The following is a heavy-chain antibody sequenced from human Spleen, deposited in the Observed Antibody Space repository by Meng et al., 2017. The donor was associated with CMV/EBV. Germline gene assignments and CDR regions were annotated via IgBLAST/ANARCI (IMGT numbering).Heavy chain of an antibody. CDR2: IYYSGST. CDR1: GGSISSSSYY. V-gene: IGHV4-39*07. J-gene: IGHJ4*02. Sequence: SETLSLTCTVSGGSISSSSYYWGWIRQPPGKGLEWIGSIYYSGSTYYNPSLKSRVTISVDTSKNQFSLKLSSVTAADTAVYYCAGGGFYMLKYWGQGALVTVSS. D-gene: IGHD3-16*01. CDR3: AGGGFYMLKY.